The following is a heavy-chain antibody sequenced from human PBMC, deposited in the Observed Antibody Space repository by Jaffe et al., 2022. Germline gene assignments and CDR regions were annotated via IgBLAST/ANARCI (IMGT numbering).Heavy chain of an antibody. CDR1: GYSFTSYW. J-gene: IGHJ6*03. V-gene: IGHV5-51*03. D-gene: IGHD6-19*01. Sequence: EVQLVQSGAEVKKPGESLKISCKGSGYSFTSYWIGWVRQMPGKGLEWMGIIYPGDSDTRYSPSFQGQVTISADKSISTAYLQWSSLKASDTAMYYCARLPGIAVAGTLEFYYYYMDVWGKGTTVTVSS. CDR3: ARLPGIAVAGTLEFYYYYMDV. CDR2: IYPGDSDT.